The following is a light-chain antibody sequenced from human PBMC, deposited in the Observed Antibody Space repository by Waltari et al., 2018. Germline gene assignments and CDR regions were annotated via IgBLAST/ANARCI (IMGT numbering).Light chain of an antibody. J-gene: IGLJ3*02. CDR1: SVGSES. CDR2: GDS. CDR3: QLWDGITDHWV. Sequence: SHVLTQPPSVSVAPGQTAKITCVGNSVGSESVHWYQQKSGRAPEVVVYGDSARPSGFPERMSGAKSGNTAILTIARVEAGDEADYYCQLWDGITDHWVFGGGTKVTVL. V-gene: IGLV3-21*02.